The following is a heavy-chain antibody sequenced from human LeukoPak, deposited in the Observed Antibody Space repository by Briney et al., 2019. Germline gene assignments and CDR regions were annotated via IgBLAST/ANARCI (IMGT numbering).Heavy chain of an antibody. V-gene: IGHV3-21*01. Sequence: GGSLRLSCAASGFTFSSYSMNWVRQAPGKGLEWVSSISSSSSYIYYADSVKGRFTISRDNSKNTLYLQMNSLRAEDTAVYYCAKGTNYYGSGSRIDYGMDVWGQGTTVTVSS. D-gene: IGHD3-10*01. CDR3: AKGTNYYGSGSRIDYGMDV. CDR2: ISSSSSYI. J-gene: IGHJ6*02. CDR1: GFTFSSYS.